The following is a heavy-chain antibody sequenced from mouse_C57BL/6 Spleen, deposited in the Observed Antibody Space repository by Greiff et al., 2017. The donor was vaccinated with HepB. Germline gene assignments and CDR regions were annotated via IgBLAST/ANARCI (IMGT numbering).Heavy chain of an antibody. Sequence: QVHVKQPGAELVRPGSSVKLSCKASGYTFTSYWMDWVKQRPGQGLEWIGNIYPSDSETHYNQKFKDKATLTVDKSSSTAYMQLSSLTSEDSAVYYCASISGYFDVWGTGTTVTVSS. CDR2: IYPSDSET. J-gene: IGHJ1*03. CDR1: GYTFTSYW. CDR3: ASISGYFDV. D-gene: IGHD2-3*01. V-gene: IGHV1-61*01.